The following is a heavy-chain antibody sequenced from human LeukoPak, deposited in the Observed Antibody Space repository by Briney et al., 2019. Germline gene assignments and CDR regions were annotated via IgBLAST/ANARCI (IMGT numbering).Heavy chain of an antibody. J-gene: IGHJ5*02. V-gene: IGHV3-11*01. CDR3: ARDNCSGGSCYNP. CDR1: GFTFSDYY. Sequence: GGSLRLSCAASGFTFSDYYMRWIRQAPGKGLEWVSYISSSGSTIYYADSVKGRFTISRDNAKNSLYLQMNSLRAEDTAVYYYARDNCSGGSCYNPWGQGTLVTVSS. D-gene: IGHD2-15*01. CDR2: ISSSGSTI.